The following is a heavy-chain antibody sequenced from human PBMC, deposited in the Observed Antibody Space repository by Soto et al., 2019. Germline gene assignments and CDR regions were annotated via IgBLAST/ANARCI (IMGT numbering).Heavy chain of an antibody. CDR2: IWFDGVKE. CDR3: TRATFDV. V-gene: IGHV3-33*01. Sequence: SLRLSCAASGFSFSTYAMHWVRQAPGKGLEWLAIIWFDGVKEYYAESVRGRFTISFDNSKNTVFPQMDTVGAEDSALYYCTRATFDVLDQETT. CDR1: GFSFSTYA. J-gene: IGHJ6*02.